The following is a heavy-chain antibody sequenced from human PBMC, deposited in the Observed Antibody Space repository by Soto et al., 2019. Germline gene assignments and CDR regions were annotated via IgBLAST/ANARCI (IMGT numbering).Heavy chain of an antibody. V-gene: IGHV4-59*01. Sequence: PSETLSLTCTVSGGSISRYYWSWIRQPPGKGLERIGYMYNTGSTVYNPPFKSRVTISVDTSKNQFSLKLNSVTAADTAVYYCARDLWGYCGTDCYPLDVWGQGTTVTVS. CDR3: ARDLWGYCGTDCYPLDV. J-gene: IGHJ6*02. CDR2: MYNTGST. CDR1: GGSISRYY. D-gene: IGHD2-21*02.